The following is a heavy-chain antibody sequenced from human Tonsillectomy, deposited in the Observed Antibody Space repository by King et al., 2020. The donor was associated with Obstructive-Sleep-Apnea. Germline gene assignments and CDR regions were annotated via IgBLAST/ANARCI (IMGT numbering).Heavy chain of an antibody. V-gene: IGHV1-18*04. D-gene: IGHD4-17*01. CDR3: ARGLSATVTPIPFDF. Sequence: QVQLVQSGAEVKKPGASVKVSFKASGSTFTSFVISCVRQAPGPGLDWIGWVSTYNGNSNYAQKFPGRVTITTDNSTTTGYMGLRCLRADDTAIYYCARGLSATVTPIPFDFWGQGTLVSVSS. CDR1: GSTFTSFV. CDR2: VSTYNGNS. J-gene: IGHJ4*02.